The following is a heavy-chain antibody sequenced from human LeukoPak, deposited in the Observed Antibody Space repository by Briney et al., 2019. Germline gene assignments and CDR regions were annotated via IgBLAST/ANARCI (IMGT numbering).Heavy chain of an antibody. V-gene: IGHV3-21*01. CDR1: GFTFSSYS. Sequence: PGGSLRLSSEAPGFTFSSYSMNWVRQAPGKGLEWVSSISSSSSYIYYADSVKGRFTISRDNAKNSLYLQMNSLRAEDTAVYYCARAQAEYSGSFLGYYYYGMDVWGQGTTVTVSS. CDR2: ISSSSSYI. CDR3: ARAQAEYSGSFLGYYYYGMDV. D-gene: IGHD1-26*01. J-gene: IGHJ6*02.